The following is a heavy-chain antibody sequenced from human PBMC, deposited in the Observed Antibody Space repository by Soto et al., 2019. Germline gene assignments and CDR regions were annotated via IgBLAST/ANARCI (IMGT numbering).Heavy chain of an antibody. V-gene: IGHV4-59*01. D-gene: IGHD6-19*01. Sequence: SETLSLTCTVSGGSISSYYWSWIRQPPGKGLEWIGYIYYSGSTNYNPSLKSRVAISVDTSKNQFSLKLSSVTAADTAVYYCARGLYSSGWYDYFDYWGQGTLVTVSA. CDR2: IYYSGST. J-gene: IGHJ4*02. CDR1: GGSISSYY. CDR3: ARGLYSSGWYDYFDY.